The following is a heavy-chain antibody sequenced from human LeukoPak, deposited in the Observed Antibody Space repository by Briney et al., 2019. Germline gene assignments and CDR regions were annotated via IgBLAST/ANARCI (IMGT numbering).Heavy chain of an antibody. CDR2: ISSDSDVR. Sequence: GGSLRLSCAASGFTFSDAVMSWVRQAPGRGLEWVAAISSDSDVRYYAASVKGRFTISRDNSKSTVYLQMNSLRAEDAATYYCAKVGYCTSNCFRTHDYWGQGALVTVSS. D-gene: IGHD2-8*01. V-gene: IGHV3-23*01. J-gene: IGHJ4*02. CDR1: GFTFSDAV. CDR3: AKVGYCTSNCFRTHDY.